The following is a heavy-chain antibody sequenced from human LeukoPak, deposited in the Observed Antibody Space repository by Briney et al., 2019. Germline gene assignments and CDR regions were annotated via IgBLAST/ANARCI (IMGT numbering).Heavy chain of an antibody. CDR1: GFTFSSYG. V-gene: IGHV3-30*18. CDR3: AKVTSGSYYYGMDV. Sequence: PGGSLRLSCAASGFTFSSYGMHWVRQAPGKGLEWVAVISYDGSNKYYADSVKGRFTISRDNSKNTLYLQMNSLRAEDTAVYYCAKVTSGSYYYGMDVWGQGTTVTVSS. D-gene: IGHD1-26*01. J-gene: IGHJ6*02. CDR2: ISYDGSNK.